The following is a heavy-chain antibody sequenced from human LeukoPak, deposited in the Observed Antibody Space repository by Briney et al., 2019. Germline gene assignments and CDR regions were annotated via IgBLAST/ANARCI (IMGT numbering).Heavy chain of an antibody. J-gene: IGHJ4*02. CDR2: INPNSGGT. Sequence: GASVKVSCKASGFTVISYYMHWVRQAPGQGVEWMGWINPNSGGTNFAQKFQGRGTMTRDTSINTVYMELSSLGSDDTAVYYCARESRDTAWGLDLWGQGTLVTVSS. D-gene: IGHD7-27*01. CDR3: ARESRDTAWGLDL. V-gene: IGHV1-2*02. CDR1: GFTVISYY.